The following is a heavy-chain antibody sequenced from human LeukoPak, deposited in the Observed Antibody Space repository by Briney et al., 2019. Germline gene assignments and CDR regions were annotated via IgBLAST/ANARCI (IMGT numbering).Heavy chain of an antibody. CDR1: GYTLTELS. J-gene: IGHJ5*02. CDR3: AREVWDIVVVPAVIPVGWFDP. CDR2: FDPEDDET. V-gene: IGHV1-24*01. D-gene: IGHD2-2*02. Sequence: ASVKVSCKVSGYTLTELSMHWVRQAPGKGLEWMGGFDPEDDETFYAQKFQGRVTMTEDTSTSTAYMELRSLRSDDTAVYYCAREVWDIVVVPAVIPVGWFDPWGQGTLVTVSS.